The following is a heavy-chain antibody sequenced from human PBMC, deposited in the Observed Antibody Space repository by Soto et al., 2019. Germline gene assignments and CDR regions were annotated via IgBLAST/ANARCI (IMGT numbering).Heavy chain of an antibody. Sequence: GGSLRLSCAASGFIFSDYYVSWFRQAPGKGLEWISYISTSSSYTNYADSVKGRFTISRDNTDNSLYLQMDNLRAEDTAVYYCARDSRDLGSGSYTPLFYYWGQGALVTVSS. V-gene: IGHV3-11*05. CDR1: GFIFSDYY. CDR3: ARDSRDLGSGSYTPLFYY. CDR2: ISTSSSYT. D-gene: IGHD3-10*01. J-gene: IGHJ4*02.